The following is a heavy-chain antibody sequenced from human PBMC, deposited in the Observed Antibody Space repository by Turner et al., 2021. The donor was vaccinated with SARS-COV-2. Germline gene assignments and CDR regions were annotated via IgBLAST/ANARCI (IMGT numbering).Heavy chain of an antibody. V-gene: IGHV1-69*02. CDR2: IIPIRGIT. CDR1: GGTLSSYT. Sequence: QVQLVQSGAEVKKPGSSVKVSCKASGGTLSSYTISWVRQAPGQGLEWMGRIIPIRGITNYAQKCQGRVTITADKSTSTAYMDLNSLRSEDTAVYYCASRWFGELPFDYWGQGTLVTVSS. D-gene: IGHD3-10*01. J-gene: IGHJ4*02. CDR3: ASRWFGELPFDY.